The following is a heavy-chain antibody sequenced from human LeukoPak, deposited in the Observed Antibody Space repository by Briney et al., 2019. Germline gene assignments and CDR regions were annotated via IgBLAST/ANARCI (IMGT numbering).Heavy chain of an antibody. CDR3: ASVSSSWYGEYFQH. CDR2: MNPNSGNT. Sequence: ASVKVSCKASGYTFTSYDINWVRQATGQGPEWMGWMNPNSGNTGYAQKFQGRVTMTRNTSISTAYMELSSLRSEDTAVYYCASVSSSWYGEYFQHWGQGTLVTVSS. D-gene: IGHD6-13*01. J-gene: IGHJ1*01. CDR1: GYTFTSYD. V-gene: IGHV1-8*01.